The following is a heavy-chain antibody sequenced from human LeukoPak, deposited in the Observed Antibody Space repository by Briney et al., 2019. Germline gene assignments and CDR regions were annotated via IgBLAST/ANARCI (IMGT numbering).Heavy chain of an antibody. V-gene: IGHV3-7*01. Sequence: PGGSLRLSCAASGFTFSSYWMSWVRQAPGKGLEWVANIKQDGSEKYYVDSVKGRFTICRDNGKNSLYLQMNSLRAEDTAVYYCAREDGDYAQWFDPWGQGTLVTVSS. CDR3: AREDGDYAQWFDP. J-gene: IGHJ5*02. CDR2: IKQDGSEK. D-gene: IGHD4-17*01. CDR1: GFTFSSYW.